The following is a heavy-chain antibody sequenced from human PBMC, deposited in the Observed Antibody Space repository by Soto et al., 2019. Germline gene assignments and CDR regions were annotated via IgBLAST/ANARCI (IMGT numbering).Heavy chain of an antibody. J-gene: IGHJ5*02. CDR1: GYTFTRYT. CDR2: INPDNGNT. CDR3: ARGIATGQLDH. V-gene: IGHV1-3*01. Sequence: ASVKVSCKASGYTFTRYTMNWVRQAPGQGLEWMGWINPDNGNTKSSQKFQDRVIITRDTSASTAYMDLSSLRSEDTAVYYCARGIATGQLDHWGQGTLVTVSS. D-gene: IGHD2-15*01.